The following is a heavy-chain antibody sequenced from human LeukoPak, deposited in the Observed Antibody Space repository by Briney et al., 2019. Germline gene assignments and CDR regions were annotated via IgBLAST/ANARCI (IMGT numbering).Heavy chain of an antibody. D-gene: IGHD2-8*01. CDR1: GFTFSSYG. J-gene: IGHJ4*02. CDR3: ARDCTNGVCYGTDFDY. CDR2: IWYDGSNK. Sequence: TGGSLRLSCAASGFTFSSYGMHWVRQAPGKGLEWVAVIWYDGSNKYYADSVKGRFTISRDNSKNTLYLQMNSLRAEDTAVYYCARDCTNGVCYGTDFDYWGQGTLVTASS. V-gene: IGHV3-33*08.